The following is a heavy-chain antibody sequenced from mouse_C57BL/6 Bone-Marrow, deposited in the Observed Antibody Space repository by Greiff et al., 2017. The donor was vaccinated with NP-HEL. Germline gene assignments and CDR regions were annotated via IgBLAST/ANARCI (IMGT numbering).Heavy chain of an antibody. J-gene: IGHJ3*01. Sequence: EVQGVESGGGLVKPGGSLKLSCAASGFTFSDYGMHWVRQAPEKGLEWVAYISSGSSTIYYADTVKGRFTISRDNAKNTLCLQMTSLRSEDTAMYYCARPRYYYGREGAWFACWGQGTLVTVSA. D-gene: IGHD1-1*01. CDR3: ARPRYYYGREGAWFAC. CDR1: GFTFSDYG. CDR2: ISSGSSTI. V-gene: IGHV5-17*01.